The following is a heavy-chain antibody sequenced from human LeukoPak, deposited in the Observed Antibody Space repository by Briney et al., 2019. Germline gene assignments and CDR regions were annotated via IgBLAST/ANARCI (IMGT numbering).Heavy chain of an antibody. D-gene: IGHD5-18*01. Sequence: SETLSLTCTVSGGSISSYYWSWIRQPPGKGLEWIGYIYYSGSTNCNPSLKSRVTISVDTSKNQFSLKLSSVTAADTAVYYCARAVDTAMVSWFDPWGQGTLVTVSS. CDR3: ARAVDTAMVSWFDP. V-gene: IGHV4-59*01. CDR2: IYYSGST. J-gene: IGHJ5*02. CDR1: GGSISSYY.